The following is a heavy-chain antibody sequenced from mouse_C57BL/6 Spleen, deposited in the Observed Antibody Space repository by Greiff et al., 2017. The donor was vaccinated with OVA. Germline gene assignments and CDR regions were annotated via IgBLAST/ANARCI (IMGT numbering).Heavy chain of an antibody. V-gene: IGHV1-18*01. CDR3: ARRYYDYGAWFAY. CDR2: INPNNGGT. Sequence: EVKLLESGPELVKPGASVKIPCKASGYTFTDYNMDWVKQSHGKSLEWIGDINPNNGGTIYNQKFKGKATLTVDKSSSTAYMELRSLTSEDTAVYYCARRYYDYGAWFAYWGQGTLVTVSA. D-gene: IGHD2-4*01. J-gene: IGHJ3*01. CDR1: GYTFTDYN.